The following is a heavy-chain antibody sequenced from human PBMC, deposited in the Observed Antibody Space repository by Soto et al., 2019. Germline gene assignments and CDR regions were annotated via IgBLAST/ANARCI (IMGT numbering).Heavy chain of an antibody. Sequence: QVQLVESGGGLVKPGGSLRLSCATSGFIFSDYYMHWIRQAPGKGLEWISYISGNGRIIQYADSAKGRFTISRDNAKNSLYFPMNSLRAEDTALYFCARDFDADSRTDFDYWGQGTLVTVSS. D-gene: IGHD4-17*01. CDR1: GFIFSDYY. CDR2: ISGNGRII. CDR3: ARDFDADSRTDFDY. V-gene: IGHV3-11*01. J-gene: IGHJ4*02.